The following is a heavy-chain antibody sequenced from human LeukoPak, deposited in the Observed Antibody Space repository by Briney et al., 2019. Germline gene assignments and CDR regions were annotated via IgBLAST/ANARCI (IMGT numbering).Heavy chain of an antibody. V-gene: IGHV4-34*01. CDR1: GASFSDYS. J-gene: IGHJ5*02. CDR3: ARGPMRAWFDP. CDR2: INHSGSS. Sequence: SETLSLTCAVYGASFSDYSWNWIRQPPGKGLEWIGEINHSGSSNYNSSLKSRVTISVDTSKSQFSLKLSSVTAADTAVYYCARGPMRAWFDPWGQGTLVTVSS.